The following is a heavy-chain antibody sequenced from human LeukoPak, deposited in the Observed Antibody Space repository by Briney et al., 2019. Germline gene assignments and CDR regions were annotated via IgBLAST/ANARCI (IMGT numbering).Heavy chain of an antibody. Sequence: SVKVSCKASGGTFSSYAISWVRQAPGQGLEWMGRIIPIFGTADYAQKFQGRVTTTSDESTSTAYMKLSSLSAEDTAVYYCASAQLGGEAGSELRFLEWFHQPQYYFDYWGQGTLVTVSS. J-gene: IGHJ4*02. D-gene: IGHD3-3*01. CDR1: GGTFSSYA. CDR2: IIPIFGTA. CDR3: ASAQLGGEAGSELRFLEWFHQPQYYFDY. V-gene: IGHV1-69*15.